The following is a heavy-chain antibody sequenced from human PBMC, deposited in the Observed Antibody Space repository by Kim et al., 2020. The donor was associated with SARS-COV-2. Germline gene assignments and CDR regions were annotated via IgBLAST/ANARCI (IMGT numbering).Heavy chain of an antibody. CDR1: GGSFSGYY. J-gene: IGHJ6*02. V-gene: IGHV4-34*01. CDR3: SGSWHYYYGMDV. CDR2: INHSGST. Sequence: SETLSLTCAVYGGSFSGYYWSWIRQPPGKGLEWIGEINHSGSTNYNPSLKSRVTISVDTSKNQFSLKLSSVTAADTAVYYCSGSWHYYYGMDVWGQGTTVTVSS. D-gene: IGHD6-13*01.